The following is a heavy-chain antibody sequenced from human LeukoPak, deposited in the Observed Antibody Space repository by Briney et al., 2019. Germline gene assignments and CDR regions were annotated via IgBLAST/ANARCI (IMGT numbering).Heavy chain of an antibody. D-gene: IGHD6-13*01. CDR3: ARDGTAAGLYFDL. CDR2: IRQAGGEK. Sequence: GGTLRLSCAVSGFTFSSYCRNWVRQAPGKGLEWVTSIRQAGGEKSYVDSVKGRFTISRDNTKNSLYLQMSSLRAEDTAVYYCARDGTAAGLYFDLWGQGTLVTVS. CDR1: GFTFSSYC. J-gene: IGHJ4*01. V-gene: IGHV3-7*01.